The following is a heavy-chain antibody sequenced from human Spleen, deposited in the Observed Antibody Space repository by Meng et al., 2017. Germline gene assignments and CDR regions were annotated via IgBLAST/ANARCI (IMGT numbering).Heavy chain of an antibody. Sequence: GGSLRLSCGGSGFTFSNYEMNWVRQAPGKGLEWVSYISSSGSTIYYADSVKGRFIISRDNAKNSLYLQMNSPRAEDTAVYYCARGATVTYYFDYWGQGTLVTVSS. J-gene: IGHJ4*02. CDR1: GFTFSNYE. V-gene: IGHV3-48*03. CDR2: ISSSGSTI. D-gene: IGHD4-17*01. CDR3: ARGATVTYYFDY.